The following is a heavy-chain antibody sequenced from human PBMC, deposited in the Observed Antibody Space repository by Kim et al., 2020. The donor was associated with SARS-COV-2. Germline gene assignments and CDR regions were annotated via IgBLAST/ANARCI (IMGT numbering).Heavy chain of an antibody. J-gene: IGHJ4*02. CDR3: AKDRESDYGDPDFDY. CDR2: IRDNGDST. D-gene: IGHD4-17*01. V-gene: IGHV3-23*01. Sequence: GGSLRLSCAGSGFTFRSYAMNWVRQAPGKGLEWVSSIRDNGDSTHYADSVRGRFTISRDNSNNTLYLQMNSLRAEDTAVYYCAKDRESDYGDPDFDYWGQGTLVTVSS. CDR1: GFTFRSYA.